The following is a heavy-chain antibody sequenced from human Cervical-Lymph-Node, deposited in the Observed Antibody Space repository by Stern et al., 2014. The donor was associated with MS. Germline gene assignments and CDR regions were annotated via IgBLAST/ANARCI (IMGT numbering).Heavy chain of an antibody. J-gene: IGHJ4*02. CDR2: IIPIFGEA. D-gene: IGHD3-9*01. CDR1: GGTFSNYA. V-gene: IGHV1-69*01. Sequence: QVQLVESGAEVKKPGHSVKVSCKASGGTFSNYAISWVRQAPGQGLEWMGGIIPIFGEANYEQKFQGRVMITTDESTRKDDMERSSLRSEDTALYYCARGWSYDILTAYSYWGQGTLVTVSS. CDR3: ARGWSYDILTAYSY.